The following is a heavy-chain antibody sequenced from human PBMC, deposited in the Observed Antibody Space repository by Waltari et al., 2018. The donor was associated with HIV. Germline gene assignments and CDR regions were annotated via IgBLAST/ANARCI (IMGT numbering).Heavy chain of an antibody. J-gene: IGHJ4*02. D-gene: IGHD3-10*01. V-gene: IGHV4-34*01. Sequence: QVQLQQCGAGLLKPSETLSLTCAAHGGSFRGYSWTWLRQPPGKGLAWIGEMKHSGRTNYNPSLKSRVTISVDTSKNQFSLKLSSVTAADTAVYYCARLGQGVMVRGVLDYWGQGTLVTVSS. CDR2: MKHSGRT. CDR1: GGSFRGYS. CDR3: ARLGQGVMVRGVLDY.